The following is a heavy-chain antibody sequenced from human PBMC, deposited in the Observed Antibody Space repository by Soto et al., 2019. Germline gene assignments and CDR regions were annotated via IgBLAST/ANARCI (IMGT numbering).Heavy chain of an antibody. Sequence: LSLTCTVSGGSISSGGYYWSWIRQHPGKGLEWIGYIYYSGSTYYNPSLKSRVTISVDTSKNQFSLKLSSVTAADTAVYYCARGVDSNYFYYYYYYGMDVWGQGTTVTVSS. CDR1: GGSISSGGYY. CDR3: ARGVDSNYFYYYYYYGMDV. J-gene: IGHJ6*02. V-gene: IGHV4-31*02. D-gene: IGHD4-4*01. CDR2: IYYSGST.